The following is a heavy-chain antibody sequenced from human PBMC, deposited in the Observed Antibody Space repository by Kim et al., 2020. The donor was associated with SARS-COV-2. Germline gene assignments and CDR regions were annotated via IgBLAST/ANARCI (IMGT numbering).Heavy chain of an antibody. D-gene: IGHD6-19*01. CDR3: AKGGGWDYYYYGMDV. J-gene: IGHJ6*02. V-gene: IGHV3-23*01. Sequence: SVKGRLTNSGDNSKDTLYLQMNGLRAEDTAVYYCAKGGGWDYYYYGMDVWGQGTTVTVSS.